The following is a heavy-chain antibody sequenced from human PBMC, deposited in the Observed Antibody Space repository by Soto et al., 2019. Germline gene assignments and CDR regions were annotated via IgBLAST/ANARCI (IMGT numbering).Heavy chain of an antibody. CDR2: INAGNGNT. V-gene: IGHV1-3*01. D-gene: IGHD6-13*01. J-gene: IGHJ4*02. Sequence: ASVKVSCKASGCTFTSYAMHWVRQAPGQRLEWMGWINAGNGNTKYSQKFQGRVTITRDTSASTAYMELSSLRSEDTAVYCCARDFNDTPTEVRRTGYSSSWSTFDYWGQGTLVTVSS. CDR3: ARDFNDTPTEVRRTGYSSSWSTFDY. CDR1: GCTFTSYA.